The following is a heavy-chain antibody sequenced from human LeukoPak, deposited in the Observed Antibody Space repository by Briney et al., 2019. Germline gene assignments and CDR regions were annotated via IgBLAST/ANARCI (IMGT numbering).Heavy chain of an antibody. D-gene: IGHD3-3*01. Sequence: PSETLSLTCAVSGYSISSGYYWGWIRQPPGKGLEWIGTIYHSGSTYYNPSLKSRVTISVDTSKNQSSLKLSSVTAADTAVYYCVRLVFGVANNAFDIWGQGTMVTVSS. CDR3: VRLVFGVANNAFDI. J-gene: IGHJ3*02. V-gene: IGHV4-38-2*01. CDR2: IYHSGST. CDR1: GYSISSGYY.